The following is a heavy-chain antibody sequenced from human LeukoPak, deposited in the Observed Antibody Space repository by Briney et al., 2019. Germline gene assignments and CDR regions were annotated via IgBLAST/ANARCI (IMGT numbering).Heavy chain of an antibody. J-gene: IGHJ5*02. Sequence: PSETLSLTCTVSGGSISSYYWSWIRQPPGKGLEWIGYIYYSGSTNYNPSLKSRVTISVDTSKNQFSLKLSSVTAADTAVYYCARPKTQMYSSRANWFDPWGQGTLVTVSS. D-gene: IGHD6-13*01. CDR2: IYYSGST. CDR3: ARPKTQMYSSRANWFDP. CDR1: GGSISSYY. V-gene: IGHV4-59*01.